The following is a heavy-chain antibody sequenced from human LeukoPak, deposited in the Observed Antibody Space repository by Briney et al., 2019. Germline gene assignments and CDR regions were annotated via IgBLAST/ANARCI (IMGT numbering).Heavy chain of an antibody. CDR1: GITLNNYG. J-gene: IGHJ4*02. Sequence: PGGSLRLSCAVSGITLNNYGMSWVRQAPGKGLEWVAGISRSGGRTSYADSVKGRFTISRDNPKNTLYLQMNSLGAEDTAVYFCARRGVVIRVILVGFHKEAYYFDSWGQGALVTVSS. CDR3: ARRGVVIRVILVGFHKEAYYFDS. D-gene: IGHD3-22*01. V-gene: IGHV3-23*01. CDR2: ISRSGGRT.